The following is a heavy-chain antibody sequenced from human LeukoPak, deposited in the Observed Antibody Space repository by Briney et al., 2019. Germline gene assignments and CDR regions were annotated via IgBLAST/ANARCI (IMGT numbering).Heavy chain of an antibody. J-gene: IGHJ4*02. Sequence: PGGSLRLSCAASGFTFSSDSMNWVRQAPGKGLGWGSSISSSSSYIYYADSVKGRFTISRDNAKNSLYLQMNSLRAEDTAVYYCARDNSGYDVDYWGQGTLVTVSS. CDR3: ARDNSGYDVDY. CDR1: GFTFSSDS. V-gene: IGHV3-21*01. CDR2: ISSSSSYI. D-gene: IGHD5-12*01.